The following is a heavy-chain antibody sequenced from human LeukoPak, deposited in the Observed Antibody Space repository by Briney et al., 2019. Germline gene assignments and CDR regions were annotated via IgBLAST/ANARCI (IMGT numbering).Heavy chain of an antibody. J-gene: IGHJ4*02. CDR3: ARGTRYCSGGSCYPVKYAN. CDR1: GFTFSSYA. Sequence: GGSLRLSCAASGFTFSSYAMSWVSQAPGKGLEWVSAISGGGGATFYADSVKGRFTISRDNSKNTLYLQMNSLRAEDTAVYYCARGTRYCSGGSCYPVKYANWGQGTLVTVSS. V-gene: IGHV3-23*01. D-gene: IGHD2-15*01. CDR2: ISGGGGAT.